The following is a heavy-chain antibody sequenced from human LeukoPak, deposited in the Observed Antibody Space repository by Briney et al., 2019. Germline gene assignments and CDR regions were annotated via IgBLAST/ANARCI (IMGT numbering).Heavy chain of an antibody. D-gene: IGHD5-12*01. CDR2: ISYDGSNK. V-gene: IGHV3-30*04. Sequence: GGSLRLSCAASGFTFSSYAMHWVRQAPGKGLEWVAVISYDGSNKYYADSVKGRFTISRDNSKNTLYLQMNSLRAEDTAVYYCARSVGGYSGYRYYYYMDVWGKGTTVTVSS. J-gene: IGHJ6*03. CDR1: GFTFSSYA. CDR3: ARSVGGYSGYRYYYYMDV.